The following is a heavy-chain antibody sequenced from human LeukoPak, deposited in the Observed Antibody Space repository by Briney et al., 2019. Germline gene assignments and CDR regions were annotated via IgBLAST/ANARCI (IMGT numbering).Heavy chain of an antibody. D-gene: IGHD1-26*01. CDR3: ARSWAGMYYPFYYFDY. Sequence: PSETLSLTCAVYGDSFSGYYWSWIRQPPGKGLEWIAEINHRGTIHYNPSLKSRVNISADTSKNQFSLHLDSVTAADTAVYYCARSWAGMYYPFYYFDYWGQGTLVSVSS. V-gene: IGHV4-34*01. CDR2: INHRGTI. J-gene: IGHJ4*02. CDR1: GDSFSGYY.